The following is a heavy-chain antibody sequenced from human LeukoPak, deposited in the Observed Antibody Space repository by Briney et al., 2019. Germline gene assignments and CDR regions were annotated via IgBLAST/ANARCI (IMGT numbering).Heavy chain of an antibody. D-gene: IGHD3-9*01. CDR1: GGSFSGYY. CDR3: ARSRYYDILTGYFQLSYFDY. CDR2: INHSGST. V-gene: IGHV4-34*01. J-gene: IGHJ4*02. Sequence: PSETLSLTCAVYGGSFSGYYWSWIRQPPGKGLEWIGEINHSGSTNYNPSLKSRVTISVDTSKNQFSLKLSSVTAADTAVYYCARSRYYDILTGYFQLSYFDYWGQGTLVTVSS.